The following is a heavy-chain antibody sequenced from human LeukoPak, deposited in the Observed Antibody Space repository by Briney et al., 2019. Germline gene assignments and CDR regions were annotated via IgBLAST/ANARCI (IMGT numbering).Heavy chain of an antibody. CDR1: GFTFSNYA. J-gene: IGHJ4*01. D-gene: IGHD1-1*01. Sequence: GGSLRLSCAASGFTFSNYAMSWVRQAPGKGLEWVSAISNNGVNTYYADSVKGRFTISRDNSKNTLYLQMTSLRHEDTAAYYCGEVQTVNKFDYWGRGTLVTVSS. V-gene: IGHV3-23*01. CDR2: ISNNGVNT. CDR3: GEVQTVNKFDY.